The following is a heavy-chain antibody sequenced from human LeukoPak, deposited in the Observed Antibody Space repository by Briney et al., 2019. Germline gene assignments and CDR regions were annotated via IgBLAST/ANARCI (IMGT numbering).Heavy chain of an antibody. CDR2: IKKDGSER. V-gene: IGHV3-7*01. Sequence: HPGGSLRLSCAASGFTFSTYWMNWVRQAPGKGLEWVASIKKDGSERYYVDSVRGRFTISRDNAKNSLYLQMNSLRTEDTAVYYCGGVPISDNWGQGTLVTVSS. CDR1: GFTFSTYW. J-gene: IGHJ4*02. D-gene: IGHD1-26*01. CDR3: GGVPISDN.